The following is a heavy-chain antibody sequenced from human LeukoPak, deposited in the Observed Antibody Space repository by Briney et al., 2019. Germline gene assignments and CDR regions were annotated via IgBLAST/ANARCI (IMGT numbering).Heavy chain of an antibody. V-gene: IGHV4-31*03. CDR1: GGSINTGGYY. D-gene: IGHD3-22*01. CDR3: VRGRGDYYDSSGGYYFDF. Sequence: SETLSLTCTVSGGSINTGGYYWSWIRQHPEKGLEWIGYIYYSGSTYYNPSLKSRVTISEDTSTNQFSLKLSSVTAADTAVYYCVRGRGDYYDSSGGYYFDFWGQGTLVTVSS. J-gene: IGHJ4*02. CDR2: IYYSGST.